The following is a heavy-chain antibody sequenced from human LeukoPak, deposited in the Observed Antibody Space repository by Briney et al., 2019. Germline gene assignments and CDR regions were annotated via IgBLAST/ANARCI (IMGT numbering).Heavy chain of an antibody. CDR2: IYPGDSDT. V-gene: IGHV5-51*01. CDR1: GYSFTSYW. D-gene: IGHD1-26*01. CDR3: ARAGGELLSDY. J-gene: IGHJ4*02. Sequence: GGSLKISWKGSGYSFTSYWIGWVRQMPGKGLEWMGLIYPGDSDTKYSPSFQGQVTISADKSISTAYLQWSSLKASDTAMYYCARAGGELLSDYWDQGTLVTVSS.